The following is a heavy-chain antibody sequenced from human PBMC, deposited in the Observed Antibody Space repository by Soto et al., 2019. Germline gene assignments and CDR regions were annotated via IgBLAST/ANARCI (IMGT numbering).Heavy chain of an antibody. J-gene: IGHJ4*02. CDR2: IYYSGST. CDR3: ARHPMRKYDILTRLHFDY. Sequence: PSETLSLTCTVSGGSISSGGYYWSWIRQHPGKGLEWIGYIYYSGSTYYNPSLKSRVTISVDTSKNQFSLKLSSVTAADTAVYYCARHPMRKYDILTRLHFDYWGQGTLVTVSS. D-gene: IGHD3-9*01. CDR1: GGSISSGGYY. V-gene: IGHV4-31*03.